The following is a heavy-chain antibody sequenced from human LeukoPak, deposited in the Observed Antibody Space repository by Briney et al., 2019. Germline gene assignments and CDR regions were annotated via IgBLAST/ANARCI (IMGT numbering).Heavy chain of an antibody. CDR1: GFTFSSYS. CDR2: ISSSSSYI. V-gene: IGHV3-21*01. D-gene: IGHD3-3*01. Sequence: GGSLRLSCAASGFTFSSYSMNWVRQAPGKGLEWVSSISSSSSYIYYADSVKGRFTISRDNAKNSLYLQMNSLRAEDTAVYYCAKGLSGFLEWLLYDYWGQGTLVTVSS. J-gene: IGHJ4*02. CDR3: AKGLSGFLEWLLYDY.